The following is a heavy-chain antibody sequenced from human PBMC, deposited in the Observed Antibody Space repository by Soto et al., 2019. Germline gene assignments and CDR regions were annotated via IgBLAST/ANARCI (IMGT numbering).Heavy chain of an antibody. J-gene: IGHJ6*02. CDR1: GDSVSSNSAA. Sequence: SQTLSVTCAISGDSVSSNSAAWNWIRQSPSRGLEWLGRTYYRSKWYNDYAVSVKSRITINPDTSKNQFSLQLNSVTPEDTAVYYCARVGSRYCSGGSCYLGYYYYGMDVWGQGTTVTVSS. D-gene: IGHD2-15*01. CDR2: TYYRSKWYN. CDR3: ARVGSRYCSGGSCYLGYYYYGMDV. V-gene: IGHV6-1*01.